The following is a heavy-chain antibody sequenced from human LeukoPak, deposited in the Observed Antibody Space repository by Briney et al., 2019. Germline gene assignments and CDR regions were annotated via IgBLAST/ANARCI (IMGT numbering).Heavy chain of an antibody. Sequence: PSETLSLTCTVSDYSISSGYYWGWIRQPPGKVLELTGSILQSGHTYYSPSLKSRVTISVDTSNNRFYLSLSAVTAADTAVYYCASGYSYGYYDYWGQGTLVTVSS. CDR3: ASGYSYGYYDY. J-gene: IGHJ4*02. V-gene: IGHV4-38-2*02. CDR1: DYSISSGYY. CDR2: ILQSGHT. D-gene: IGHD5-18*01.